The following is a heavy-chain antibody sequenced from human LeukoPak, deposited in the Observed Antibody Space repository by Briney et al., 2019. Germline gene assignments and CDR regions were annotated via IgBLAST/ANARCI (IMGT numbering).Heavy chain of an antibody. J-gene: IGHJ4*02. CDR3: ARVIGYSGYETFDY. D-gene: IGHD5-12*01. V-gene: IGHV1-69*13. CDR1: GGTFSSYA. CDR2: IIPIFGTA. Sequence: ASVKVSCKASGGTFSSYAISWVRQAPGQGLEWMGGIIPIFGTANYAQKFQGRVTITADESTSTAYMELSSLRSEDTAVYYCARVIGYSGYETFDYWGQRTLVTVSS.